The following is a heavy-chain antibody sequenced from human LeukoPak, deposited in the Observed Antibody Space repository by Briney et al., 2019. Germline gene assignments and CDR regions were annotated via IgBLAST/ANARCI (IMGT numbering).Heavy chain of an antibody. J-gene: IGHJ4*02. Sequence: GASVKVSCKASGGTFSSYAISWVRQAPGQGLEWMGRILPILGIANYAQKFQGRVTITADKSTSTAYMELSSLRSEDTAVYYCARAYGDQYYFDYWGQGTLVTVSS. V-gene: IGHV1-69*04. CDR1: GGTFSSYA. D-gene: IGHD4-17*01. CDR2: ILPILGIA. CDR3: ARAYGDQYYFDY.